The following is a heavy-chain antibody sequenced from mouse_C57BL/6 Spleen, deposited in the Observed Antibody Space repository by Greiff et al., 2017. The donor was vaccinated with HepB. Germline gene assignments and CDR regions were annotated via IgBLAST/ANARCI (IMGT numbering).Heavy chain of an antibody. CDR1: GFTFSSYA. CDR3: AREGLPYYFDY. V-gene: IGHV5-4*01. D-gene: IGHD2-2*01. Sequence: EVKLQESGGGLVKPGGSLKLSCAASGFTFSSYAMSWVRQTPEKRLEWVATISDGGSYTYYPDNVKGRFTISRDNAKNNLYLQMSHLKSEDTAMYYCAREGLPYYFDYWGQGTTLTVSS. CDR2: ISDGGSYT. J-gene: IGHJ2*01.